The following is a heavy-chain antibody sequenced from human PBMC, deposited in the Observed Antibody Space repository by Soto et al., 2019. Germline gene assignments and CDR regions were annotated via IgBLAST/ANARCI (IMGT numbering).Heavy chain of an antibody. CDR1: GFTFSDYS. Sequence: EVQLVESGGALVQPGGSLRLSCAASGFTFSDYSMNWVRPATGKGLEWVSYISISSSTIYYADSVKGRFTISRDNAKNSLYLQMNSLRAEDMAVYYCAGDLGYCSGGSCYGDYCGKGTLVTVSS. CDR3: AGDLGYCSGGSCYGDY. CDR2: ISISSSTI. J-gene: IGHJ4*02. V-gene: IGHV3-48*01. D-gene: IGHD2-15*01.